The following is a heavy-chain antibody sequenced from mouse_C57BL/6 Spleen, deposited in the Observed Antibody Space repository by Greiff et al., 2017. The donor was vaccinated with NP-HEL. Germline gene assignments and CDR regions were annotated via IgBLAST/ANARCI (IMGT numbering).Heavy chain of an antibody. Sequence: DVKLVESGPGLVKPSQSLSLTCSVTGYSITSGYYWNWIRQFPGNKLEWMGYISYDGSNNYNPSLKNRISITRDTSKNQFFLKLNSVTTEDTATYYCALLRLRFAYWGQGTLVTVSA. CDR1: GYSITSGYY. D-gene: IGHD3-2*02. CDR3: ALLRLRFAY. J-gene: IGHJ3*01. V-gene: IGHV3-6*01. CDR2: ISYDGSN.